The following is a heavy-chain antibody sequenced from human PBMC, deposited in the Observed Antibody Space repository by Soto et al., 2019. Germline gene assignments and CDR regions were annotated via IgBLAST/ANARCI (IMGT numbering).Heavy chain of an antibody. V-gene: IGHV1-69*08. CDR3: ARENYDSSGYYINYFDY. CDR1: GGTFSSYT. J-gene: IGHJ4*02. CDR2: IIPILGIA. D-gene: IGHD3-22*01. Sequence: QVQLVQSGAEVKKPGSSVKVSCKASGGTFSSYTISWVRQAPGQGLEWMGRIIPILGIANYAQKFQGRGTITADKSTRTAYMELSSLRSEDTAVYYCARENYDSSGYYINYFDYWGQGTLVTVSS.